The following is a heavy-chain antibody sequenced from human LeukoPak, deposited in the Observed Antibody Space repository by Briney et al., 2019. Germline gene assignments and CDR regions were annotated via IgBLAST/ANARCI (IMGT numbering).Heavy chain of an antibody. CDR1: GGSISSYY. Sequence: SETLSLTCTVSGGSISSYYWSWIRQPPGQGLEWIGYIYYSGSTNYNPSLKSRVTISVDTSKNQFSLKLSSVTAAGTAVYYCASGYCSSTSCLDYWGQGTLVTVSS. CDR2: IYYSGST. V-gene: IGHV4-59*01. D-gene: IGHD2-2*03. CDR3: ASGYCSSTSCLDY. J-gene: IGHJ4*02.